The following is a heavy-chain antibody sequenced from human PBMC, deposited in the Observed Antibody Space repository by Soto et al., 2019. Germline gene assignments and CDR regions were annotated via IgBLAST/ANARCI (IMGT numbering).Heavy chain of an antibody. Sequence: SETLSLTCTVSGGSISSYYWSWIRQPPGKGLEWIGYIYYSGSTNYNPSLKSRVTISVDTSKNQFSLKLSSVTAADTAVYYCARHLRAPRVVPDYYYMDVWGKGTTVNVSS. V-gene: IGHV4-59*08. CDR3: ARHLRAPRVVPDYYYMDV. CDR2: IYYSGST. D-gene: IGHD3-22*01. J-gene: IGHJ6*03. CDR1: GGSISSYY.